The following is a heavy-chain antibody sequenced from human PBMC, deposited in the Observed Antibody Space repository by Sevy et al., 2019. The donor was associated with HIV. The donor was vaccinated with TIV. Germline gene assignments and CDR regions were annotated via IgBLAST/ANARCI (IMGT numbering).Heavy chain of an antibody. CDR2: ISTLNVNT. Sequence: ASVKVSCKASGYTFTSYGIRWVRQAPGQGLEWLGWISTLNVNTNNAQKFQGRVTMTTDTSTGTASMELRSLRSDDTAVYYCARDDCSSLSCHGSLLYWGQGTLVTVSS. CDR1: GYTFTSYG. V-gene: IGHV1-18*01. CDR3: ARDDCSSLSCHGSLLY. J-gene: IGHJ4*02. D-gene: IGHD2-2*01.